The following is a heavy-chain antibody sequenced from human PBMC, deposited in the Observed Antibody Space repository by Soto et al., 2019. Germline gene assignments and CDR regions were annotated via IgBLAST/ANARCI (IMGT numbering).Heavy chain of an antibody. Sequence: ASETLSLTCTVSDASLSSGGFYWSWIRQHPGKGLEWIGFIYYSGRTYYNPSLQSRVSISVAASKNQFSLKLTSVTAADTAVYFCARLVLPSYYFEHWGQGTLVTVSS. V-gene: IGHV4-31*03. CDR3: ARLVLPSYYFEH. J-gene: IGHJ4*02. CDR1: DASLSSGGFY. CDR2: IYYSGRT. D-gene: IGHD3-10*01.